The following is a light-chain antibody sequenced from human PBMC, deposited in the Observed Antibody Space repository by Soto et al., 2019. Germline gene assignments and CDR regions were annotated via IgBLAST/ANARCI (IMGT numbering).Light chain of an antibody. CDR1: SSNIGAGYD. Sequence: QSVLTQPPSVSGAPGQRVTISCTGSSSNIGAGYDVHWYQQLPGTAPKLLIYGNSNRPSGVPDRFSGSKSGTSASLAITGLQAADEADYYCQSYDSSLSASYVVFGGGTKLTVL. J-gene: IGLJ2*01. CDR2: GNS. V-gene: IGLV1-40*01. CDR3: QSYDSSLSASYVV.